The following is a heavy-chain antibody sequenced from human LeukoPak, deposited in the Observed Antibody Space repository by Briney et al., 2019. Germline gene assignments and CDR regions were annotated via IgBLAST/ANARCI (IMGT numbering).Heavy chain of an antibody. CDR2: IYPRDGST. CDR1: GYTFTSNY. CDR3: ARDLYVDTAMDYFDY. Sequence: ASVKVSCKASGYTFTSNYIHWVRQAPGQGLEWMGMIYPRDGSTSYAQKFQGRVTMSRDTSISTAYMELSSLRSDDTAVYYCARDLYVDTAMDYFDYWGQGTLVTVSS. V-gene: IGHV1-46*01. D-gene: IGHD5-18*01. J-gene: IGHJ4*02.